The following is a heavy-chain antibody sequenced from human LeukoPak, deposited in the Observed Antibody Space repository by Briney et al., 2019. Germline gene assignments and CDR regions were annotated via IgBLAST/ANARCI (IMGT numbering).Heavy chain of an antibody. V-gene: IGHV3-13*01. J-gene: IGHJ5*02. D-gene: IGHD1/OR15-1a*01. CDR1: GFTFSSYD. CDR3: ARDSRRNTNWFDP. Sequence: GGSLRLSCAASGFTFSSYDMHWVRQATGKGLEWVSAIGTAGDTYYPGSVKGRFTISRDNAKNSLYLQVNSLRAEDTAVYYCARDSRRNTNWFDPWGQGTLVTVSS. CDR2: IGTAGDT.